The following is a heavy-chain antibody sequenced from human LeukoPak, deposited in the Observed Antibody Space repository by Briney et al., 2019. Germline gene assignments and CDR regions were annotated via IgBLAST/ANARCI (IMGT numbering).Heavy chain of an antibody. J-gene: IGHJ4*02. D-gene: IGHD5-18*01. CDR1: GDSVSSNSAT. Sequence: SQTLSLTCALSGDSVSSNSATWNWIRQSPSRGLEWLGRTYYRSKWYNNYAVSVKSRITIIPDTSNNQFSLQLNSVTPGDTAVYYCARDKGGGVDTALAHWGQGTLVTVSS. CDR3: ARDKGGGVDTALAH. CDR2: TYYRSKWYN. V-gene: IGHV6-1*01.